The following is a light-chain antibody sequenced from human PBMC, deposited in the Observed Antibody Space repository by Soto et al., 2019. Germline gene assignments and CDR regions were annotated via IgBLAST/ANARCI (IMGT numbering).Light chain of an antibody. CDR1: SSDVGGYNS. J-gene: IGLJ1*01. Sequence: QSVRNQPASVSGSPGQSIAISCTGTSSDVGGYNSASWYQQHPGKAPKLLISDVSNRPSGVSNRFSGSKSGNTASLTISGLQAEDEADYYCSSYSTGGSYVFGTGTKVTVL. V-gene: IGLV2-14*03. CDR2: DVS. CDR3: SSYSTGGSYV.